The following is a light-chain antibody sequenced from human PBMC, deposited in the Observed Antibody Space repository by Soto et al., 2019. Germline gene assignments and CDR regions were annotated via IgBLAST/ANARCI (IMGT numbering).Light chain of an antibody. CDR2: AAS. Sequence: DIQMTQSPSSLSASVGDTVTITCRASQCISNYLAWYQQKPGQVPNLLIYAASTLQSGVPSRFSGSGSGTDFTLTISSLRTEDVATYYCQKYNNAPRTFGQGTKVEI. V-gene: IGKV1-27*01. J-gene: IGKJ1*01. CDR1: QCISNY. CDR3: QKYNNAPRT.